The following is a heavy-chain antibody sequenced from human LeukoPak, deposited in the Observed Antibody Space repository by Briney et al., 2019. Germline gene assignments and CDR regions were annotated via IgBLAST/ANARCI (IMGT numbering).Heavy chain of an antibody. CDR2: ISYDGSNK. Sequence: GGSLRLSCAASGFTFSSYAMHWVRQAPGKGLEWVAVISYDGSNKYYADSVKGRFTISRDNSKNTLYLQMNSLRAEDTAVYYCAKDMDVGDYSSGDYFDYCGQGTLVTVSS. J-gene: IGHJ4*02. V-gene: IGHV3-30*04. CDR1: GFTFSSYA. CDR3: AKDMDVGDYSSGDYFDY. D-gene: IGHD3-10*01.